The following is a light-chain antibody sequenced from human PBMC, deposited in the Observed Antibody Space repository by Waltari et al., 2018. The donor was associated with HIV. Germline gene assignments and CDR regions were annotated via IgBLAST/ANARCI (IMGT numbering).Light chain of an antibody. Sequence: ETVMTQSPVTLSVSPGERATLSCRASQSVGTNVTWYQRKSGQAPRLLIYGASTRATAIPARFSGSGSETEFTLNITSLQSDDYATYYCQQYQTWPLTFGPGTTVDI. CDR2: GAS. V-gene: IGKV3-15*01. J-gene: IGKJ3*01. CDR1: QSVGTN. CDR3: QQYQTWPLT.